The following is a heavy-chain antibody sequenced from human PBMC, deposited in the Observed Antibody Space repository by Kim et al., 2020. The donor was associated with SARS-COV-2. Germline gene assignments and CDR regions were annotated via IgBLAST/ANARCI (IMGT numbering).Heavy chain of an antibody. Sequence: GGSLRLFCAASGFTFSSYAMHWVRQAPGKGLEWVAVISYDGSNKYYADSVTGQCTISRDNSKNTLYLQMNSLRAEDTAVYYCARGGTASYYFDYWGQGTLVTVSS. D-gene: IGHD6-13*01. CDR1: GFTFSSYA. CDR3: ARGGTASYYFDY. CDR2: ISYDGSNK. V-gene: IGHV3-30*04. J-gene: IGHJ4*02.